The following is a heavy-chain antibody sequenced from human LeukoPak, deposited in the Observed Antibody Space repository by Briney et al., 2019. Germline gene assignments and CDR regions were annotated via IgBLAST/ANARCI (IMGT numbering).Heavy chain of an antibody. Sequence: GESLKISCKGSGYSFTSYWIGWVRQMPGKGLKWMGIIYPGDSDARYSPSFQGPVTISADKSISTAYLQWSSLTASDTATHYRARRRDFYIGGHYPFDYWGQGTLVTVPS. J-gene: IGHJ4*02. CDR1: GYSFTSYW. CDR3: ARRRDFYIGGHYPFDY. CDR2: IYPGDSDA. D-gene: IGHD3-16*01. V-gene: IGHV5-51*01.